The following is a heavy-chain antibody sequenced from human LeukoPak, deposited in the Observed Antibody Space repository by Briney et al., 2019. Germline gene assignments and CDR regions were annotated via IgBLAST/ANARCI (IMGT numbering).Heavy chain of an antibody. V-gene: IGHV3-21*01. Sequence: GGSLRLSCAASGFTFSSYSMNWVRQAPGKGLEWVSSISSSSSYIYYADSVRGRFTISRDSAKNSLYLQMGSLRAEDTAVYYCARVGYSSSYYDHWGQGTLVTVSS. CDR1: GFTFSSYS. CDR2: ISSSSSYI. J-gene: IGHJ4*02. D-gene: IGHD6-13*01. CDR3: ARVGYSSSYYDH.